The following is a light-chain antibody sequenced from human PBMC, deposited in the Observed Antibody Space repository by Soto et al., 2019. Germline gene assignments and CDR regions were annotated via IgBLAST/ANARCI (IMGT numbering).Light chain of an antibody. CDR3: SSYTGTYTLL. CDR1: SANVGSYNY. CDR2: DVS. J-gene: IGLJ2*01. Sequence: QSALTQPRSVSGSPGQSVTISCTGTSANVGSYNYVSWYQQHPGKAPKLMISDVSKRPSGVPDRFSGSKSGNTASLTISGLQAEDEADYYCSSYTGTYTLLFGGGTQLTVL. V-gene: IGLV2-11*01.